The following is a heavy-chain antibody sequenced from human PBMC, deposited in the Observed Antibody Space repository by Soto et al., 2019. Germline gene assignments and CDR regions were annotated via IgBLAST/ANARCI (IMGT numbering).Heavy chain of an antibody. V-gene: IGHV4-34*01. CDR3: ARGHKKQLVRSGGWFDP. D-gene: IGHD6-13*01. J-gene: IGHJ5*02. CDR1: GGSFNSYY. CDR2: INYSGST. Sequence: PSETLYLTCAVYGGSFNSYYWSWIRQPPGKGLEWIGEINYSGSTNYNPSLKSRVTISVDTSKNQFSLKLSSVTAADTAVYYCARGHKKQLVRSGGWFDPWGQGTLVTVSS.